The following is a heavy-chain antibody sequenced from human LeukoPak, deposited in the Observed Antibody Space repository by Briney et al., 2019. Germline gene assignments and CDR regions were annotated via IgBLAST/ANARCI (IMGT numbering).Heavy chain of an antibody. CDR2: IYTSGST. J-gene: IGHJ4*02. V-gene: IGHV4-4*07. Sequence: SETLSLTCTVSGGSISSYHWSWIRQPAGKGLEWIGRIYTSGSTNYNPSLKSRVTMSVDTSKNQFSLKLSSVTAADTAAYYCARSYSAPYYFDYWGQGTLVTVSS. CDR3: ARSYSAPYYFDY. CDR1: GGSISSYH. D-gene: IGHD1-26*01.